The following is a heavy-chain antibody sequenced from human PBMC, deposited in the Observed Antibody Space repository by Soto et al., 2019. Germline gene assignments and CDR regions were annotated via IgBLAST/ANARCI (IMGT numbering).Heavy chain of an antibody. CDR1: GFTFSSYE. J-gene: IGHJ6*02. Sequence: VGSLRLSCAASGFTFSSYEMNWVRQAPGKGLEWVSYISSSGSTIYYADSVKGRFTISRDNAKNSLYLQMNSLRAEDTAVYYCARAQVNYYYGMDVWGQGTTVTVSS. CDR3: ARAQVNYYYGMDV. V-gene: IGHV3-48*03. CDR2: ISSSGSTI.